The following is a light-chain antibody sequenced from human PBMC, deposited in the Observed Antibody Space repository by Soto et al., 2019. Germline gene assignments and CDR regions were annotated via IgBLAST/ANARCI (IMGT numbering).Light chain of an antibody. CDR2: GAS. Sequence: EIVMTQSPATLSVSPGERATLSCRASQSVSTNLAWNQQKPGQAPRLLMYGASTRATGIPARFSGSGSGTEFTLTISSLQSEDFAVFYCQQYHNWPPYTFGQGIKLEIK. CDR3: QQYHNWPPYT. CDR1: QSVSTN. V-gene: IGKV3-15*01. J-gene: IGKJ2*01.